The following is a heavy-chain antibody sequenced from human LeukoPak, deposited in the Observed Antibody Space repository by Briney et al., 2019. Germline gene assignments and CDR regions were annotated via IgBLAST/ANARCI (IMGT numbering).Heavy chain of an antibody. CDR1: GFSFNNHE. Sequence: GGSLRLSCVASGFSFNNHEMNWVRQAPGKGLEWVSYISSGGGSIYYADSVKGRFTISRDNAKYSLYLQVNSLRAEDTAVYYCVRISTNTWYNFDYWGQGTLVTVSS. D-gene: IGHD2-2*01. CDR2: ISSGGGSI. J-gene: IGHJ4*02. V-gene: IGHV3-48*03. CDR3: VRISTNTWYNFDY.